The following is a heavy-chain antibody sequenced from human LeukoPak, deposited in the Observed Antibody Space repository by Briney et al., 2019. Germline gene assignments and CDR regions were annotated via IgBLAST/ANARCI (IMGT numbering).Heavy chain of an antibody. CDR2: ISYDGSNK. J-gene: IGHJ4*02. D-gene: IGHD3-22*01. CDR1: GFTFSSYG. V-gene: IGHV3-30*03. CDR3: ARDHPHQKDSSGYPDY. Sequence: GGSLRLSCAASGFTFSSYGMHWVRQAPGKGLEWVAVISYDGSNKYYADSVKGRFTISRDNSKNTLYLQMNSLRAEDTAVYYCARDHPHQKDSSGYPDYWGQGTLVTVSS.